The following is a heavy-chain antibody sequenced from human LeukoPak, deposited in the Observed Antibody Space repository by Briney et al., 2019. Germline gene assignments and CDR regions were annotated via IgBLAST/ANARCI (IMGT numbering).Heavy chain of an antibody. Sequence: SETLSLTCTVSGGSISVATYYWSWIRQPAGKGLEWIGHIKTSEITNYNPSLKGRVTISVDTYKNKFSLKLSSVTAADTALYYCARYFYDSSGYYPDDYWGQGILVTVSS. J-gene: IGHJ4*02. V-gene: IGHV4-61*09. CDR1: GGSISVATYY. CDR3: ARYFYDSSGYYPDDY. CDR2: IKTSEIT. D-gene: IGHD3-22*01.